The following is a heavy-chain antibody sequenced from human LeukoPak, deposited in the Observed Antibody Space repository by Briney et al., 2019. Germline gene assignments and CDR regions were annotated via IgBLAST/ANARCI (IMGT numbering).Heavy chain of an antibody. CDR2: IIPIFGTA. D-gene: IGHD3-10*01. J-gene: IGHJ4*02. CDR1: GGTFSSYA. Sequence: GASVKVSCKASGGTFSSYAISWVRQAPGQGLERMGGIIPIFGTANYAQKFQGRVTITADESTSTAYMELSSLRSEDTAVYYCAGEKSGLWFGEPGYYFDYWGQGTLVTVSS. V-gene: IGHV1-69*13. CDR3: AGEKSGLWFGEPGYYFDY.